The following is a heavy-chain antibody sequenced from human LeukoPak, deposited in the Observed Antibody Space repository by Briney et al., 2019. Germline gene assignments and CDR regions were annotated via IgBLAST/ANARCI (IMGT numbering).Heavy chain of an antibody. J-gene: IGHJ4*02. Sequence: PGGSPRLSCVGAGFTFSNYAMTWVRQAPGKGLGWVSGISGSGDRTYYADSVKGRFTISRDNSKNTLYLQMNSLTDDDSAVYYCAKDRIPVAGRQDIWDYWGQGTLATVSS. CDR3: AKDRIPVAGRQDIWDY. V-gene: IGHV3-23*01. CDR2: ISGSGDRT. D-gene: IGHD6-19*01. CDR1: GFTFSNYA.